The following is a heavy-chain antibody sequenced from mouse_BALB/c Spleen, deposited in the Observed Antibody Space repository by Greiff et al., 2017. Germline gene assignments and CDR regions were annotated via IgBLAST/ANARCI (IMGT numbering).Heavy chain of an antibody. CDR1: GFTFSSYG. D-gene: IGHD1-1*01. V-gene: IGHV5-6-3*01. J-gene: IGHJ3*01. CDR3: AREDYYGSSFAY. CDR2: INSNGGST. Sequence: EVKLVESGGGLVQPGGSLKLSCAASGFTFSSYGMSWVRQTPDKRLELVATINSNGGSTYYPDSVKGRFTISRDNAKNTLYLQMSSLKSEDTAMYYCAREDYYGSSFAYWGQGTLVTVSA.